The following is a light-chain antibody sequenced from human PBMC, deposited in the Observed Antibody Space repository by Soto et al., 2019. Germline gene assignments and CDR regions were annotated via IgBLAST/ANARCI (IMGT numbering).Light chain of an antibody. Sequence: EIVLTQSPATLSFSPGERATLSCRASQSVSSYLAWYQQKPGQAPRLLIYDASNRATGIPARFSGSGSGTDFTLTISSLEPEDFAIYYCQQRYNWPPITFGQGTRLDIK. CDR1: QSVSSY. J-gene: IGKJ5*01. CDR2: DAS. V-gene: IGKV3-11*01. CDR3: QQRYNWPPIT.